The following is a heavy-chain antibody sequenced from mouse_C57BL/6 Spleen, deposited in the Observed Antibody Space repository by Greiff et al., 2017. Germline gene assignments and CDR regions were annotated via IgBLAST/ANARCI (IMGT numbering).Heavy chain of an antibody. J-gene: IGHJ1*03. CDR3: ARTTVVAKGYFDG. V-gene: IGHV1-54*01. CDR2: INPGSGGT. D-gene: IGHD1-1*01. CDR1: GYAFTNYL. Sequence: VQLQQSGAELVRPGTSVKVSCKASGYAFTNYLIEWVKQRPGQGLEWIGVINPGSGGTNYNEKFKGKATLTADKSSSTAYMQLSSLTSEDSAVYCCARTTVVAKGYFDGWGTGTTVTVAS.